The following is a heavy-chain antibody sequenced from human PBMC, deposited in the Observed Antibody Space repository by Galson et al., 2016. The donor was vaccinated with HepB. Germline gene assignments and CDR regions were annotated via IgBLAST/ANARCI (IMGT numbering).Heavy chain of an antibody. Sequence: SLRLSCAASGFTFDSYAFHWVRLAPGRGLEWVSHIFWNSAVIDYADSVKGRFTISRDNAKNSLYLQMDSLRTEDTGLYYCVKARGATTEVLDFWGQGTLVTVSS. CDR2: IFWNSAVI. V-gene: IGHV3-9*01. J-gene: IGHJ4*02. CDR3: VKARGATTEVLDF. D-gene: IGHD3-10*01. CDR1: GFTFDSYA.